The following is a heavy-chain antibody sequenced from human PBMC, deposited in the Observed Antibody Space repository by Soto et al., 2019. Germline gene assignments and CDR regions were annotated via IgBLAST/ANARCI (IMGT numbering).Heavy chain of an antibody. D-gene: IGHD3-10*01. CDR2: IYTSGST. V-gene: IGHV4-4*07. CDR1: GGSISSYY. J-gene: IGHJ5*02. Sequence: KASETLSLTCTVSGGSISSYYWSWIRQPAGKGLEWIGRIYTSGSTNYNPSLKSRVTMSVDTSKNQFSLKLSSVTAADTAVYYCARTTMVRGVIIEWRFDPWGQGTLVTVSS. CDR3: ARTTMVRGVIIEWRFDP.